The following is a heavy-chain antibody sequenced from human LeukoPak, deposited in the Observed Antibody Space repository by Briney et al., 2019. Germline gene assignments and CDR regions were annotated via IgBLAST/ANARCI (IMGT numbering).Heavy chain of an antibody. D-gene: IGHD6-13*01. V-gene: IGHV3-23*01. CDR3: APTYSSSWYGY. CDR1: GFTSGSYA. CDR2: ILGSGSNT. Sequence: GGSLRLSCAASGFTSGSYAMSWVRQAPGKGLEWVSTILGSGSNTYYADSVKGRFTISRDNSKNMLYLQMNSLRVDDTAVYYCAPTYSSSWYGYWGQGTLVTVSS. J-gene: IGHJ4*02.